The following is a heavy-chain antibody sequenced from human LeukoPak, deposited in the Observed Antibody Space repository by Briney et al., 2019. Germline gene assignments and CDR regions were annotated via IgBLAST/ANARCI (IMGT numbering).Heavy chain of an antibody. D-gene: IGHD2-15*01. CDR1: GFTFSSYA. CDR3: VRDNPRCCGVVPANIDDY. J-gene: IGHJ4*02. CDR2: ISGSGGST. V-gene: IGHV3-23*01. Sequence: ESGGSLRLSCAASGFTFSSYAMSWVRQAPGKGLEWVSAISGSGGSTYYADSVKGRFTISRDNSKNTLYLQMNSLRAEDTAVYYCVRDNPRCCGVVPANIDDYWGQGTLVTVSS.